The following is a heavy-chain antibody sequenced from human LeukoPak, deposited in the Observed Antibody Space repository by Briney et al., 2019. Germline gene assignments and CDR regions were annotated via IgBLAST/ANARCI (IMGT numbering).Heavy chain of an antibody. CDR3: AKWELYSGFYYIDY. CDR1: GFTFSSYW. CDR2: IKPDGSLI. V-gene: IGHV3-7*01. J-gene: IGHJ4*02. D-gene: IGHD1-26*01. Sequence: GGSLRLSCAASGFTFSSYWMTWVRQGPGKGLEWVANIKPDGSLIYYVDSVKGRFTISRDNAKNSPYLQMNSLRAEDTAVYYCAKWELYSGFYYIDYWGQGTLATVSS.